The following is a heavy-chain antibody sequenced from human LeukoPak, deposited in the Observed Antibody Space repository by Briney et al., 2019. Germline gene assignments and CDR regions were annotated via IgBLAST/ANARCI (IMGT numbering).Heavy chain of an antibody. D-gene: IGHD6-19*01. CDR1: GFTFNSYS. CDR2: ISSSSSYI. J-gene: IGHJ3*02. CDR3: AKDIGAVAGYAFDI. Sequence: GGSLRLSCAASGFTFNSYSMNWVRQAPGKGLEWVSSISSSSSYIYYADSVKGRFTISRDNAKNSLYLQMNSLRAEDTALYYCAKDIGAVAGYAFDIWGQGTMVTVSS. V-gene: IGHV3-21*04.